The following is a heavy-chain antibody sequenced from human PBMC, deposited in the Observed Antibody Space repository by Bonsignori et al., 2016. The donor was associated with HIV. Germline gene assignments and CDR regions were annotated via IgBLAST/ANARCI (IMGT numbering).Heavy chain of an antibody. CDR3: ARTTQGWVYYYYYYMDV. D-gene: IGHD4-11*01. V-gene: IGHV4-38-2*01. CDR2: IYHSGST. J-gene: IGHJ6*03. Sequence: GSLRLSCAVSGYSISSGYYWGWIRQPPGKGLEWIGSIYHSGSTYYNPSLKSRVTISVDTSKNQFSLKLSSVTAADTAVYYCARTTQGWVYYYYYYMDVWGKGTTVTVSS. CDR1: GYSISSGYY.